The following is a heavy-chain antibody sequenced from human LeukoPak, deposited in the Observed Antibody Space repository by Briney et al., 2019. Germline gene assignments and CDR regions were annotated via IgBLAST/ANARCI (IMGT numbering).Heavy chain of an antibody. CDR2: INHSGST. V-gene: IGHV4-34*01. Sequence: PSETLSLTCAVYGGSFSGYCWSWIRQPPGKGLEWIGEINHSGSTNYNPSLKSRVTISVDTSKNQFSLKLSSVTAADTAVYYCARQPTQLARLRGYWFDPWGQGTLVTVSS. CDR1: GGSFSGYC. CDR3: ARQPTQLARLRGYWFDP. D-gene: IGHD6-6*01. J-gene: IGHJ5*02.